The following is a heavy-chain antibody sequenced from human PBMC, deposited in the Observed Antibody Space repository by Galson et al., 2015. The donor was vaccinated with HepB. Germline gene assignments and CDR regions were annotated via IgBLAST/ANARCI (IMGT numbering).Heavy chain of an antibody. J-gene: IGHJ6*02. Sequence: KVSCKASGYTFTSYGISWVRQAPGQGLEWMGWISAYNGNTNYAQKLQGRVTMTTDTSTSTAYMELRSLRSDDTAVYYCARDNIVVVTSIAYYYYGMDVWGQGTTVTVSS. CDR1: GYTFTSYG. CDR2: ISAYNGNT. V-gene: IGHV1-18*01. D-gene: IGHD2-21*02. CDR3: ARDNIVVVTSIAYYYYGMDV.